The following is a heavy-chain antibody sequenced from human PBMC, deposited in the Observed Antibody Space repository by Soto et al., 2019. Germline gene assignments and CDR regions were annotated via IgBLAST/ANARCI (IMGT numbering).Heavy chain of an antibody. V-gene: IGHV3-30*18. D-gene: IGHD3-10*01. CDR3: AKEMGQLYGSEPYYYYYGMDV. CDR2: ISYDGSNK. J-gene: IGHJ6*02. Sequence: ESGGGVVQPGRSLRLSCAASGFTFSSYGMHWVRQAPGKGLEWVAVISYDGSNKYYADSVKGRFTISRDNSKNTLYLQMNSLRAEDTAVYYCAKEMGQLYGSEPYYYYYGMDVWGQGTTVTVSS. CDR1: GFTFSSYG.